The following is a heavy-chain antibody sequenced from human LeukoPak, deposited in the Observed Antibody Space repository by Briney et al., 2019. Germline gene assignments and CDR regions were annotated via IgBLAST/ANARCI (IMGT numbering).Heavy chain of an antibody. CDR3: AKDPGLYSNYVGYFDY. CDR1: GFTFSSNY. J-gene: IGHJ4*02. Sequence: PGGSLSLSCAASGFTFSSNYMSWVRQAPGKGLEWVSVIYSAGSTYYADSVKGRFTISRDNSKNTLHLQMNSLRAEDTALYYCAKDPGLYSNYVGYFDYWGQGTLVTVSS. V-gene: IGHV3-53*01. D-gene: IGHD4-11*01. CDR2: IYSAGST.